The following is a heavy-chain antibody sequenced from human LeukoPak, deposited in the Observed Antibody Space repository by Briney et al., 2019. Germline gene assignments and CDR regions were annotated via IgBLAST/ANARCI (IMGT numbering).Heavy chain of an antibody. CDR1: GFTFSSYW. D-gene: IGHD5-18*01. Sequence: PGGSLRLSCAASGFTFSSYWMSWVRQAPGKGLEWVANIKQDGSEKYYVDPVKGRFTISRDNAKNSLYLQMNSLRAEDTAVYYCARGGPLLTAMVQTWGQGTLVTVSS. V-gene: IGHV3-7*01. J-gene: IGHJ5*02. CDR3: ARGGPLLTAMVQT. CDR2: IKQDGSEK.